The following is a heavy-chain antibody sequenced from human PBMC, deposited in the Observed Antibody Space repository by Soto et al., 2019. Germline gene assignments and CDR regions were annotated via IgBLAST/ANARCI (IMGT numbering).Heavy chain of an antibody. V-gene: IGHV3-7*01. Sequence: VSLRLSCAATGFMFGTYWMSWVRQAPGKGLEWVANIKHDGNEKYYADSVKGRFTVSRDNVKNFLHLQMSSLRGDDTGVYFCVRATLSWGHYYFRGLDVWGQGTTVTVSS. CDR2: IKHDGNEK. CDR3: VRATLSWGHYYFRGLDV. J-gene: IGHJ6*02. CDR1: GFMFGTYW. D-gene: IGHD3-22*01.